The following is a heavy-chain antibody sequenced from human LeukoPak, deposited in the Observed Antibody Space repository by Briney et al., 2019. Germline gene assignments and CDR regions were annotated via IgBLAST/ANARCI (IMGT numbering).Heavy chain of an antibody. V-gene: IGHV3-11*06. CDR1: GFTFSDYY. Sequence: SGGSLRLSCAASGFTFSDYYMSWIRQAPGKGLEWVSYISSSSSYTNYADSVKGRFTISRDNAKNSLYLQMNSLRAEDTAVYYCARGRGYRDYDRPLDYWGQGTLVTVSS. J-gene: IGHJ4*02. CDR3: ARGRGYRDYDRPLDY. D-gene: IGHD5-12*01. CDR2: ISSSSSYT.